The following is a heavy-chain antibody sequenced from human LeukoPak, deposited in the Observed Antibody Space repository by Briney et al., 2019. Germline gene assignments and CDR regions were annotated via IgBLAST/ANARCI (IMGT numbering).Heavy chain of an antibody. Sequence: GGSLRLSCAASGFTFSSYAMHWVRQAPGKGLEYVSAISSNGGSTYYADSVKGRFTISRDNSKNTLYLQMSSLRAEDTAVYYCVKTALVVVAATPSWYFDLWGRGTLVTVSS. CDR2: ISSNGGST. D-gene: IGHD2-15*01. CDR3: VKTALVVVAATPSWYFDL. V-gene: IGHV3-64D*09. J-gene: IGHJ2*01. CDR1: GFTFSSYA.